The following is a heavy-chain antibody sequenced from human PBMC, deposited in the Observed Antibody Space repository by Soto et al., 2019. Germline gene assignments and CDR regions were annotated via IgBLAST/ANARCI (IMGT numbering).Heavy chain of an antibody. CDR3: ARHGSHYYDSSGYYVLDY. CDR2: IYYSGST. Sequence: SETLSLTCTVSGGSISSYYWSWIRQPPGKGLEWIGYIYYSGSTNYNPSLKSRVTISVDTSKNQFSLKLSSVTAADTAVYYCARHGSHYYDSSGYYVLDYWGQGTLVTVSS. J-gene: IGHJ4*02. V-gene: IGHV4-59*01. D-gene: IGHD3-22*01. CDR1: GGSISSYY.